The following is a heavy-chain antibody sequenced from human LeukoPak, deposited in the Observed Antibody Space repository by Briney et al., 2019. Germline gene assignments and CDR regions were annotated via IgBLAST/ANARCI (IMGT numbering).Heavy chain of an antibody. CDR3: ARDLAWGAY. D-gene: IGHD4/OR15-4a*01. CDR2: ITSSSSSI. J-gene: IGHJ4*02. V-gene: IGHV3-21*01. Sequence: GGSLRLSCVACGFTFRIYTMSWVRQAPGKGLEWVSSITSSSSSIYSADSVKGRLTISRDNAKNSLYLEMNSLRDEDTAVYYCARDLAWGAYWGQGTLVTVSS. CDR1: GFTFRIYT.